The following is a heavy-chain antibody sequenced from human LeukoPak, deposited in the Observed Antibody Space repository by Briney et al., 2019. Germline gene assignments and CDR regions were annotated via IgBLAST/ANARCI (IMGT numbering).Heavy chain of an antibody. V-gene: IGHV1-2*02. CDR3: ASRQYYDFWSGYPGYYYYYMDV. CDR1: GYTFTGYY. CDR2: INPNSGGT. D-gene: IGHD3-3*01. J-gene: IGHJ6*03. Sequence: ASVKVSCKASGYTFTGYYMHWVRQAPGHGLEWMGWINPNSGGTNYAQKFQGRVTMTRDTSISTAYMELSRLRSDDTAVYYCASRQYYDFWSGYPGYYYYYMDVWGKGTTVTVSS.